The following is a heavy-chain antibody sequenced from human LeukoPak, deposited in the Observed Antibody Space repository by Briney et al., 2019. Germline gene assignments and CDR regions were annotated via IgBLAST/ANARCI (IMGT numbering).Heavy chain of an antibody. Sequence: PSETLSLTCTVSGASIISSPYFWGWIRQPPGKGLECIGSIYYSGSTYYNPSLKSRVTISVDTSKNQFSLKLSSVTAADTAVYYCAREEYGSGWYIGYYYYMDVWGKGTTVTVSS. D-gene: IGHD6-19*01. CDR1: GASIISSPYF. J-gene: IGHJ6*03. CDR2: IYYSGST. CDR3: AREEYGSGWYIGYYYYMDV. V-gene: IGHV4-39*07.